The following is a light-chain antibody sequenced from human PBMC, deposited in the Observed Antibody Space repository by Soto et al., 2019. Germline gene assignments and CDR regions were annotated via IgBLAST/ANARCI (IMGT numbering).Light chain of an antibody. CDR2: VGTGGIVG. CDR3: GADHGSGSNFVYVV. Sequence: QSVLTQPPSASASLGASVTLTCTLSSGYSNYKVDWYQQRPGKGPRFVMRVGTGGIVGSKGDSIPDRFSVLGSGLNRYLTIKNIQEEDESDYHCGADHGSGSNFVYVVFGGGTKLTVL. V-gene: IGLV9-49*01. CDR1: SGYSNYK. J-gene: IGLJ2*01.